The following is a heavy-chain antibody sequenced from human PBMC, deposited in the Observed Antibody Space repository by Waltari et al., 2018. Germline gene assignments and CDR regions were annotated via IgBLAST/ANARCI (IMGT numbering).Heavy chain of an antibody. CDR2: INHSGST. V-gene: IGHV4-34*01. CDR1: GGSFSGYY. D-gene: IGHD3-10*01. CDR3: ARGYGSGSYPTRYYYYGMDV. Sequence: QVQLQQWGAGLLKPSETLSLTCAVYGGSFSGYYWSWIRQPPGKGLEWIGEINHSGSTNYNPSLKSRVTISVGTSKNQFSLKLSSVTAADTAVYYCARGYGSGSYPTRYYYYGMDVWGQGTTVTVSS. J-gene: IGHJ6*02.